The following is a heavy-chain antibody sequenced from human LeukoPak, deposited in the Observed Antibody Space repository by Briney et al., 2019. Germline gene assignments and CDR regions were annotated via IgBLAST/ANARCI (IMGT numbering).Heavy chain of an antibody. V-gene: IGHV3-48*03. J-gene: IGHJ5*02. CDR2: ISSSGNII. Sequence: PGASLRLSCGASGFTFSRYDMNWVRQAPGKGLEWISYISSSGNIIYYADSMKGRFTVSRDNAKNSLYLQINSLSAEDTAVYYCARESTEDRPGSWGQGTLVTVSS. D-gene: IGHD5/OR15-5a*01. CDR1: GFTFSRYD. CDR3: ARESTEDRPGS.